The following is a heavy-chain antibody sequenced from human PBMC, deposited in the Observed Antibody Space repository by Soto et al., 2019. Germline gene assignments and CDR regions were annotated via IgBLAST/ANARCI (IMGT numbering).Heavy chain of an antibody. CDR3: ARAYQYNWNSAFWFDP. CDR1: GFTFSSYA. V-gene: IGHV3-30-3*01. D-gene: IGHD1-7*01. CDR2: ISYDGSNK. J-gene: IGHJ5*01. Sequence: GGSLRVSCAASGFTFSSYAMHWVRQAPGKGLEWVAVISYDGSNKYYADSVKGRFTISRDNSKNTLYLQMNSLRAEDTAVYYCARAYQYNWNSAFWFDPWGQGTLVTVSS.